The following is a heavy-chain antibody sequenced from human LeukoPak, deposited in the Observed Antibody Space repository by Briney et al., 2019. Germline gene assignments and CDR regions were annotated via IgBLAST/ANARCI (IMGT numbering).Heavy chain of an antibody. CDR2: ISAYNGNT. CDR1: GYTFTSYA. J-gene: IGHJ6*02. Sequence: GASVKVSCKASGYTFTSYAMNWVRQAPGQGLEWMGWISAYNGNTNYAQKLQGRVTMTTDTSTSTAYMELRSLRSDDTAVYYCARDTLPGIAASRDYYYGMDVWGQGTTVTVSS. CDR3: ARDTLPGIAASRDYYYGMDV. D-gene: IGHD6-13*01. V-gene: IGHV1-18*01.